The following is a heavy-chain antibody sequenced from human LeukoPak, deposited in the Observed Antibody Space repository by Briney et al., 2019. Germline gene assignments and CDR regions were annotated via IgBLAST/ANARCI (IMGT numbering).Heavy chain of an antibody. V-gene: IGHV4-31*03. D-gene: IGHD2-15*01. CDR2: IYYSGST. J-gene: IGHJ4*02. CDR1: GGSISSGGYY. CDR3: ARGYCSGGSCYSAYDY. Sequence: PSETLSLTCIVSGGSISSGGYYWSWIRQHPGKGLEWIGYIYYSGSTSYNPSLESRLTMSVDTSKNQFSLKLSSVTAADTAVYYCARGYCSGGSCYSAYDYWGQGSLVTVSS.